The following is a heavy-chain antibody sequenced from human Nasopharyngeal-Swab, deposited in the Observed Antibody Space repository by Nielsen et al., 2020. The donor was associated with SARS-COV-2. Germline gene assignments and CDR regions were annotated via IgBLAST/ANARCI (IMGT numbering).Heavy chain of an antibody. D-gene: IGHD3-22*01. Sequence: SETLSLTYTVSGGSISTYYWSWIRQLPGKGLEWIGYIHSSGTTNYNPSLKSRVTIAVDTSKNQFSLKLSSVTAADTAVYYCARDHSYYDSNGYYFDYWGLGTLVTVSS. CDR1: GGSISTYY. J-gene: IGHJ4*02. CDR3: ARDHSYYDSNGYYFDY. V-gene: IGHV4-59*01. CDR2: IHSSGTT.